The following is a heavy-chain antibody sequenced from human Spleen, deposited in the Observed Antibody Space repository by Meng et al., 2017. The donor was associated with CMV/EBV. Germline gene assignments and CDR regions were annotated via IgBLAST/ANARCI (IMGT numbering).Heavy chain of an antibody. CDR1: GFTFSSYS. J-gene: IGHJ3*02. CDR2: IYSGGST. Sequence: GGSLRLSCAASGFTFSSYSMNWVRQAPGKGLEWVSVIYSGGSTYYVDSVKGRFTVSRDNAKNALNLQMNSLRVEDTAMYYCARIYGSESGAFDIWGQGTMVTVSS. CDR3: ARIYGSESGAFDI. V-gene: IGHV3-53*01. D-gene: IGHD3-10*01.